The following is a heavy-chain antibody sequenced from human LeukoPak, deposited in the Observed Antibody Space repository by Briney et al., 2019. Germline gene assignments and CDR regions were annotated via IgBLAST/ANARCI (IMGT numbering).Heavy chain of an antibody. CDR3: ARGGTMVRGDEVNWFDP. J-gene: IGHJ5*02. V-gene: IGHV4-34*01. D-gene: IGHD3-10*01. CDR2: INHSGST. Sequence: MTSETLSLTCAVYGGSFSGYYWSWIRQPPGKGLEWIGEINHSGSTNYNPSLKSRVTISVDTSKNQFSLKLSSVTAADTAVYYCARGGTMVRGDEVNWFDPWGQGTLVTVSS. CDR1: GGSFSGYY.